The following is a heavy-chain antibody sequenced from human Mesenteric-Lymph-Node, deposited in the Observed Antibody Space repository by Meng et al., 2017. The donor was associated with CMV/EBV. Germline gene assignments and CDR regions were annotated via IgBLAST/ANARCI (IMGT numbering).Heavy chain of an antibody. J-gene: IGHJ4*02. CDR3: VKDQRF. Sequence: GGSLRLSCAASGFTSRYYDMSWVRQAPGKGLQWVSGIGARSDAYYADSVKGRFTISRDNFNNTLFLQMNSLRVEDTATYYCVKDQRFWGQGTLVTVSS. D-gene: IGHD3-3*01. CDR2: IGARSDA. CDR1: GFTSRYYD. V-gene: IGHV3-23*01.